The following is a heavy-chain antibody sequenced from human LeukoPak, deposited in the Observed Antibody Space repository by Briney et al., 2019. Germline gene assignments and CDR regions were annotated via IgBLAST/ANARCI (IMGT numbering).Heavy chain of an antibody. CDR3: TTGFVLGDYFDY. Sequence: GGSLRLSCAASGFTFSNAWMSWVRQAPGKGLEWVGRIKSKTDGGTTDYAAPVKGRFTISRDDSKNTLYLQMNSLKTEDTAVYYCTTGFVLGDYFDYWGQGTLVTVSS. D-gene: IGHD3-16*01. J-gene: IGHJ4*02. CDR1: GFTFSNAW. CDR2: IKSKTDGGTT. V-gene: IGHV3-15*01.